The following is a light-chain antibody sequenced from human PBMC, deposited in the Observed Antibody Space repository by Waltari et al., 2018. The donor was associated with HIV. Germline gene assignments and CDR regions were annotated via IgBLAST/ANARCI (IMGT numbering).Light chain of an antibody. J-gene: IGLJ3*02. Sequence: QTVVTQEPSFSVSPGGTVTLTCGLSSGPVSTTHYPSWYQQTPGQAPRTLIYSTNTRSSGVPDRFSGSILGNRAALTITGAQADDESDYYCVLYMGSGIWVFGGGTKLTVL. CDR2: STN. CDR1: SGPVSTTHY. V-gene: IGLV8-61*01. CDR3: VLYMGSGIWV.